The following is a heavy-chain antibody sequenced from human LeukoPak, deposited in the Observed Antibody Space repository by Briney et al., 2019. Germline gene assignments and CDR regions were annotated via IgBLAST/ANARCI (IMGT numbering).Heavy chain of an antibody. CDR2: IIPILGIA. CDR1: GGTFSSYA. D-gene: IGHD4-17*01. V-gene: IGHV1-69*04. CDR3: ARPVAAVTTVGMDV. Sequence: SVKLSCKASGGTFSSYAISWVRQAPGQGLEWMGRIIPILGIANYAQKFQGRVTITADKSTSTAYMELSSLRSEDTAVYYCARPVAAVTTVGMDVWGQGTTVTVSS. J-gene: IGHJ6*02.